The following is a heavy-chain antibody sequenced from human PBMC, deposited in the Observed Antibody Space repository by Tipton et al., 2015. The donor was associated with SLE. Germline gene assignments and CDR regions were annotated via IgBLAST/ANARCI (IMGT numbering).Heavy chain of an antibody. Sequence: GSLRLSCAASGFIFSSYGMTWVRQAPGKGLEWVAHIKEDGSETYYAASVRGRFTISRDNAKNSLYLQMNNLRAEDTAIYYCAGDPAVVGENWFDPWGQGTLVSVSS. CDR2: IKEDGSET. J-gene: IGHJ5*02. V-gene: IGHV3-7*01. CDR1: GFIFSSYG. CDR3: AGDPAVVGENWFDP. D-gene: IGHD3-10*01.